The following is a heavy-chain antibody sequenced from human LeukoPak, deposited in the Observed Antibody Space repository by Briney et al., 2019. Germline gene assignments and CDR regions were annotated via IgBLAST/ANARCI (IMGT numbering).Heavy chain of an antibody. CDR2: IIPILGIA. J-gene: IGHJ5*02. CDR3: ARDLTTTVGWFDP. CDR1: GGTFSSYA. Sequence: ASMKVSCKASGGTFSSYAISWVRQAPGQGLEWMGRIIPILGIANYAQKFQGRVTITADKSTSTAYMELSSLRSEDTAVYYCARDLTTTVGWFDPWGQGTLVTVSS. D-gene: IGHD4-17*01. V-gene: IGHV1-69*04.